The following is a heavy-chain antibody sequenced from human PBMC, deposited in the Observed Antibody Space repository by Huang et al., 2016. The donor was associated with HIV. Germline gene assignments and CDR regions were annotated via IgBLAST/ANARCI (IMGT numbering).Heavy chain of an antibody. J-gene: IGHJ4*02. V-gene: IGHV3-74*01. CDR3: VRDPRIQSWLNYFDY. CDR2: MNSDGISS. CDR1: GFTFSSFW. D-gene: IGHD3-22*01. Sequence: EVQLVESGGGLVQPGGSLRLSCAASGFTFSSFWMHWVRQAPGKGLVWVSRMNSDGISSGYADSVKGRFTISRDNAKNTLYLQMNSLRAEDTAVYYCVRDPRIQSWLNYFDYWGQGTLVSVSS.